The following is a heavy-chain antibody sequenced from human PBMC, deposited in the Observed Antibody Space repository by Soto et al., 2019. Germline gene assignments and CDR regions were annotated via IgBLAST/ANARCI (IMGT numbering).Heavy chain of an antibody. Sequence: GGSLRLSCAASGFTFSSYAMHWVRQAPGKGLEWVAVISYDGSNKYYADSVRGRFTISRDNSKNTLYLQMNSLRAEDTAVYYCARVRGWYGYYYGMDVWGQGTTVTVSS. J-gene: IGHJ6*02. D-gene: IGHD6-19*01. CDR3: ARVRGWYGYYYGMDV. CDR1: GFTFSSYA. V-gene: IGHV3-30-3*01. CDR2: ISYDGSNK.